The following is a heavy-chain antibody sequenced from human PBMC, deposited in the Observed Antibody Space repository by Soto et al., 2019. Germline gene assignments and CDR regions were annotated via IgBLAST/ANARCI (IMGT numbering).Heavy chain of an antibody. Sequence: QVQLQESGPGLVKPSQTLSLTCTVSGGSISSGGYYWSWIRQHPGKGLEWIGYIYYSGSTYYNPSLKSRVTISVDTSKNQFSLKLSSVTAADTAVYYCARTIVVVSRGVYYFDYWGQGTLVTVSS. CDR1: GGSISSGGYY. J-gene: IGHJ4*02. CDR2: IYYSGST. D-gene: IGHD3-22*01. CDR3: ARTIVVVSRGVYYFDY. V-gene: IGHV4-31*03.